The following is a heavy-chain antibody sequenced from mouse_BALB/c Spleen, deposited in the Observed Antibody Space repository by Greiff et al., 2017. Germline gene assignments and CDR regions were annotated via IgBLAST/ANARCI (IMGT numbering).Heavy chain of an antibody. CDR3: AREHYYGSSYDYFDY. CDR1: GYSITSGYY. Sequence: EVHLVESGPGLVKPSQSLSLTCSVTGYSITSGYYWNWIRQFPGNKLEWMGYISYDGSNNYNPSLKNRISITRDTSKNQFFLKLNSVTTEDTATYYCAREHYYGSSYDYFDYWGQGTTLTVSS. V-gene: IGHV3-6*02. J-gene: IGHJ2*01. CDR2: ISYDGSN. D-gene: IGHD1-1*01.